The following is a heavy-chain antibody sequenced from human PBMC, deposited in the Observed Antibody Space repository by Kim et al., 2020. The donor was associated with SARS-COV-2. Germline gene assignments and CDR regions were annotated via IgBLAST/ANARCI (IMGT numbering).Heavy chain of an antibody. CDR1: GFTFSSYG. CDR2: ISYDGSNK. Sequence: GGSLRLSCAASGFTFSSYGMHWVRQAQGKGLEWVAVISYDGSNKYYADSVKGRFTISRDNSKNTLYLQMNSLRAEDTAVYYCARDAVDCSSTSCYSAWTYYYYGMDVWGQGTTVTVSS. D-gene: IGHD2-2*01. V-gene: IGHV3-33*05. J-gene: IGHJ6*02. CDR3: ARDAVDCSSTSCYSAWTYYYYGMDV.